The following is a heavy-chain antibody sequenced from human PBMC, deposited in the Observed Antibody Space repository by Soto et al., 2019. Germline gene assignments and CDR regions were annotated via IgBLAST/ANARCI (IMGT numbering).Heavy chain of an antibody. CDR3: ARDQTLPSLSVTYSNCDSSRYPDF. CDR2: IYSGGIV. CDR1: GVTIRSNY. J-gene: IGHJ1*01. V-gene: IGHV3-53*01. D-gene: IGHD3-22*01. Sequence: PGVSLRDSSTVSGVTIRSNYMSWVRKATGKELESVSFIYSGGIVYYEDSVKGRYTISRDNSKNTLYLQMNCLRAEDTAVYYCARDQTLPSLSVTYSNCDSSRYPDFWGQGTLVTV.